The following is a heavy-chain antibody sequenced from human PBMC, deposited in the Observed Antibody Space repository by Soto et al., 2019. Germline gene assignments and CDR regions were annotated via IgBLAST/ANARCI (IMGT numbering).Heavy chain of an antibody. CDR1: GDSVSSNSAA. D-gene: IGHD1-7*01. J-gene: IGHJ6*03. CDR3: AGTCSFQCYYMDV. Sequence: SQTLSLTCAISGDSVSSNSAAWNWIRQSPSRGLEWLGRTYYRSRWYNDYAVSVRSRITVNPDTSKNQFSLHLNSVTPEDTAVYYCAGTCSFQCYYMDVWDKGTSVTVSS. V-gene: IGHV6-1*01. CDR2: TYYRSRWYN.